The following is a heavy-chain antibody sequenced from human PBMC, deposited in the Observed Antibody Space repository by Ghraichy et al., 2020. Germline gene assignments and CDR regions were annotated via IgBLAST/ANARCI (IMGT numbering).Heavy chain of an antibody. Sequence: LSLTCAVSGGSISSSNWWSWVRQPPGKGLEWIGEIYHSGSTNYNPSLKSRVTISVDKSKNQFSLKLSSVTAADTAVYYCARGSGGAVAGNFDYWGQGTLVTVSS. D-gene: IGHD6-19*01. CDR2: IYHSGST. V-gene: IGHV4-4*02. J-gene: IGHJ4*02. CDR3: ARGSGGAVAGNFDY. CDR1: GGSISSSNW.